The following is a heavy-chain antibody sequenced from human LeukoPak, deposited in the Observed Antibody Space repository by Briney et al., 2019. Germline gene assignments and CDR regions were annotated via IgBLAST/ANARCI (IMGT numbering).Heavy chain of an antibody. CDR2: LRYDGSNK. J-gene: IGHJ4*02. V-gene: IGHV3-30*02. CDR1: GFTFSSYG. CDR3: AKRTYDILTGYQSFDY. Sequence: GGSLRLSCAASGFTFSSYGMHWVRQAPGKGLEWVQFLRYDGSNKYYADSVKGRFTISRDNSKNTLYLQMNSLRAEDTAVYYCAKRTYDILTGYQSFDYWGQGTLVTVSS. D-gene: IGHD3-9*01.